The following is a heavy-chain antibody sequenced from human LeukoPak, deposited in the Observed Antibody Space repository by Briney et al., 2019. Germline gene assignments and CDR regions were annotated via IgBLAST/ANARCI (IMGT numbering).Heavy chain of an antibody. D-gene: IGHD2-2*01. J-gene: IGHJ4*02. CDR2: ISYDGSNK. CDR3: AKGLVPAAMSALDY. CDR1: GFTFSSYA. V-gene: IGHV3-30-3*01. Sequence: GRSLRLSCAASGFTFSSYAMHWVRQAPGKGLEWVAVISYDGSNKYYADSVKGRFTISRDNSKNMLYLQMNSLRAEDTAVYHCAKGLVPAAMSALDYWGQGTLVTVSS.